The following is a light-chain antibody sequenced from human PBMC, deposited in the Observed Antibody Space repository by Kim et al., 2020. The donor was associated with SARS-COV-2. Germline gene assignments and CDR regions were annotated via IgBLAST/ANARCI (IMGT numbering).Light chain of an antibody. V-gene: IGKV2-30*02. CDR2: RVS. Sequence: VLTQSPLSLPVTLGQPASISCRSSQSLVHSDGNTYFNWFQQRPGQSPRRLIYRVSNRDSGVPDRFSGSGSGTDFILRINTVEAGDVGVYYCVQGTHWPFTSGQGTKLEI. CDR3: VQGTHWPFT. CDR1: QSLVHSDGNTY. J-gene: IGKJ2*01.